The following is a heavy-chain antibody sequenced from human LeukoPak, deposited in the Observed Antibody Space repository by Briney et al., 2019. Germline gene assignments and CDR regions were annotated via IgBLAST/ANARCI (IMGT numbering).Heavy chain of an antibody. CDR3: AEVESSYCRI. CDR1: GLTFGNYG. CDR2: IGGGGYTT. V-gene: IGHV3-23*01. D-gene: IGHD3-10*01. Sequence: GGSLRLSCVASGLTFGNYGMNWVRQAPGKGLEWVSSIGGGGYTTYYADSVRGRFTISRDNTKDSMYLQMSSLRAEDTAIYYCAEVESSYCRIWGQGTLVTVSS. J-gene: IGHJ4*01.